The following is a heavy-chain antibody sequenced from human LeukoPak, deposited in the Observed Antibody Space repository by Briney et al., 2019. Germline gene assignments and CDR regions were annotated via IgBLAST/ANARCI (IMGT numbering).Heavy chain of an antibody. CDR2: ISYDGSNK. CDR3: ARRTDYGDYGDDAFDI. D-gene: IGHD4-17*01. Sequence: GGSLRLSCAASGFTFSSYGMHWVRQAPGKGLEWVAVISYDGSNKYYADSVKGRFTISRDNSKNTLYLQMNSLRAEDTAVYYCARRTDYGDYGDDAFDIWGQGTMVTVSS. J-gene: IGHJ3*02. V-gene: IGHV3-30*03. CDR1: GFTFSSYG.